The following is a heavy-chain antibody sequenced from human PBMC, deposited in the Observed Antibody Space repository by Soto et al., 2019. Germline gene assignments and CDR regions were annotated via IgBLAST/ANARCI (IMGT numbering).Heavy chain of an antibody. Sequence: QVQLQESGPGLVKPSGTLSLTCAVSGGSISSSNWWSWVRQPPGKGLEWIGEIYHSGSTNYNPSLKRRVAISVDKSKNQSSLKLSSVTAAATAVYYCARGDNYYPYYYGMDVWGQGTTVTVSS. CDR3: ARGDNYYPYYYGMDV. V-gene: IGHV4-4*02. CDR1: GGSISSSNW. CDR2: IYHSGST. J-gene: IGHJ6*02. D-gene: IGHD3-10*01.